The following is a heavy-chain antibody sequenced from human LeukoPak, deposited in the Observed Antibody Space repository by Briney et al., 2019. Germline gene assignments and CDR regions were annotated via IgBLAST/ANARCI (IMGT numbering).Heavy chain of an antibody. J-gene: IGHJ4*02. CDR2: ISGSGGST. D-gene: IGHD3-10*01. Sequence: QPGGSLRLSCAASGFTFSSYAMSWVRQAPGKGLEWVSAISGSGGSTYYADSVKGRFTISRDNSKNTLYLQMNSLRAEDTAVYYCAKDPYGSGSYVGYFDYWGQGTLVTVSS. V-gene: IGHV3-23*01. CDR1: GFTFSSYA. CDR3: AKDPYGSGSYVGYFDY.